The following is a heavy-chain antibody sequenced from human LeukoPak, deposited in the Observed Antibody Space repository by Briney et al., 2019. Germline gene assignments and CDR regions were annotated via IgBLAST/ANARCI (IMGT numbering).Heavy chain of an antibody. CDR3: ATGIQLWLLYF. V-gene: IGHV4-39*01. CDR1: GGSVSGSSYY. Sequence: SETLSLTCTVSGGSVSGSSYYWGWIRQPPGKGLEWIGSIFYSGTTYYNPSLKSQVTISVDTSKNQFSLRLNSVTAADTAVYYCATGIQLWLLYFWGQGTLVTVSS. CDR2: IFYSGTT. J-gene: IGHJ4*02. D-gene: IGHD5-18*01.